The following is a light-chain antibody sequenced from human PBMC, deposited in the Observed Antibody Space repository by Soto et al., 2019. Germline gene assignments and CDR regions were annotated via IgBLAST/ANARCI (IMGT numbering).Light chain of an antibody. CDR2: GVS. V-gene: IGLV2-14*01. Sequence: QSALTQPASVSGSPGQSITISCTGTSSDVGGYNYVSWYQQYPGKAPKLIIYGVSSRPSGVSNRFSGSKSGNTASLTISGLQAEDEADYYCSSYTSSSTLVVFGGGTKLTVL. CDR1: SSDVGGYNY. CDR3: SSYTSSSTLVV. J-gene: IGLJ2*01.